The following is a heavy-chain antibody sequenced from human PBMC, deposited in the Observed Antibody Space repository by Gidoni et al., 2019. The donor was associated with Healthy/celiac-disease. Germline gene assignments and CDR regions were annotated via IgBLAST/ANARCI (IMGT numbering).Heavy chain of an antibody. Sequence: QVQLVQSGAEVKKPGSSVKVSCKASGGTFSRYAISWVRKAPGQGLEWMGGIIPIFGTANYAQKFQGRVTITEDESTSTAYMELSSLRSEDTAVYYCATLPRQYQLPTKFDYWGQGTLVTVSS. CDR2: IIPIFGTA. CDR3: ATLPRQYQLPTKFDY. D-gene: IGHD2-2*01. J-gene: IGHJ4*02. CDR1: GGTFSRYA. V-gene: IGHV1-69*01.